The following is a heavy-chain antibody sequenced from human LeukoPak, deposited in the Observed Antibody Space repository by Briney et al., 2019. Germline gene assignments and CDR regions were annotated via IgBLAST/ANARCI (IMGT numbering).Heavy chain of an antibody. J-gene: IGHJ4*02. V-gene: IGHV3-53*01. D-gene: IGHD6-19*01. Sequence: GGSLRLSCAASGFTVSSNYMSWVRQAPGKGLEWVSVIYSGGSTYYADSVKGRFTISRDNSKNTLYLQMNSLRAEGTAVYYCARDTGSGWYYFDYWGQGTLVTVSS. CDR2: IYSGGST. CDR1: GFTVSSNY. CDR3: ARDTGSGWYYFDY.